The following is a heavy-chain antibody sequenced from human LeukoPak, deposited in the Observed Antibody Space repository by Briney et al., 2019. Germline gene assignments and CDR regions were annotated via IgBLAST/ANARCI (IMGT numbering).Heavy chain of an antibody. CDR2: ISSSGSYT. J-gene: IGHJ5*01. Sequence: GGSLRLSCAASGFTFSDYYMSWIRQAPGTGLEWVSYISSSGSYTNYADSVKCRFNISRDNAKKSLYLQMNSLRAEDTAVYYCARRIVDNYGYPFDSCGEGALVSASS. V-gene: IGHV3-11*03. CDR3: ARRIVDNYGYPFDS. D-gene: IGHD5-18*01. CDR1: GFTFSDYY.